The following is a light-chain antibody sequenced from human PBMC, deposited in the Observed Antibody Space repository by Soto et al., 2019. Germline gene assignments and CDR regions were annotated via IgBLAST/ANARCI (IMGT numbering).Light chain of an antibody. CDR1: QSVSSF. J-gene: IGKJ1*01. CDR2: DAS. CDR3: QQRSSWT. V-gene: IGKV3-11*01. Sequence: EIVLTQSPATLSLSPGERATLSCRASQSVSSFLGWYQQKPGQAPRLLIYDASNRAHGIPARFSGSGSGTDFTLTISSLEPVDFAVYYCQQRSSWTFGQGTKVEIK.